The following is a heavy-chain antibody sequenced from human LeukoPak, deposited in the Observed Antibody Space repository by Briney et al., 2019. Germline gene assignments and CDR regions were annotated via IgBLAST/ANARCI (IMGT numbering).Heavy chain of an antibody. Sequence: AGGSLRLSCAASGFTFSDYYMSWIRPAPGKGLEWVSYISSSGSTIYYADSVKGRFTISRDNAKNSLYLQMNSLRAEDTAVYYCARWTTCGGDCHILDYWGQGILVTVSS. D-gene: IGHD2-21*02. V-gene: IGHV3-11*01. J-gene: IGHJ4*02. CDR3: ARWTTCGGDCHILDY. CDR1: GFTFSDYY. CDR2: ISSSGSTI.